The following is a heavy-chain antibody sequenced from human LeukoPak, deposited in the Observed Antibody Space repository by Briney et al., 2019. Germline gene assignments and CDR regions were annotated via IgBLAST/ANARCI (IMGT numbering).Heavy chain of an antibody. V-gene: IGHV3-48*03. J-gene: IGHJ6*02. CDR2: ISSSGSTI. D-gene: IGHD5-18*01. CDR3: ARHKRYSYAFYYGMDV. CDR1: GFTFSSYE. Sequence: PGGSLRLSCAASGFTFSSYEMNWVCQAPGKGLEWVSYISSSGSTIYYADSVKGRFTISRDNAKNSLYLQMNSLRAEDTAVYYCARHKRYSYAFYYGMDVWGQGTTVTVSS.